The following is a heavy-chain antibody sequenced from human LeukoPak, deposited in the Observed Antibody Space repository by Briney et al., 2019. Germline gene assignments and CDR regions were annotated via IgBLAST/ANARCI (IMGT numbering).Heavy chain of an antibody. J-gene: IGHJ4*02. D-gene: IGHD3-22*01. CDR3: ARYSTYYYDSPLGY. V-gene: IGHV4-61*05. Sequence: KPSETLSLTCTVSGGSISSSSYYWAWIRQPPGKGLEWIGYIYYSGSTNYNPSLKSRVTISVDTSKNQFSLKLSSVTAADTAVYYCARYSTYYYDSPLGYWGQGTLVTVSS. CDR2: IYYSGST. CDR1: GGSISSSSYY.